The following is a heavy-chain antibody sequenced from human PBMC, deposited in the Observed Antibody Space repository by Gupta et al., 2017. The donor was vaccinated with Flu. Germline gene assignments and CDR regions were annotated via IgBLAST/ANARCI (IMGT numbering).Heavy chain of an antibody. D-gene: IGHD4-4*01. J-gene: IGHJ5*02. CDR3: ARGSHDSKYRCFET. CDR2: LKQDGSDQ. V-gene: IGHV3-7*01. Sequence: RHIPGKGLDWVATLKQDGSDQDYVDSVKGRFTISRDSAKNSLYLQMNGLRVEDTAVYYCARGSHDSKYRCFETWGQGTRVTVSS.